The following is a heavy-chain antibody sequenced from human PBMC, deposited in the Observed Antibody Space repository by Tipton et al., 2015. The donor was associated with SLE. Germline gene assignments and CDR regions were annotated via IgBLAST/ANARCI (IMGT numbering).Heavy chain of an antibody. Sequence: QSGPEVKKPGASVRVSCKASGYTFTTYGISWVRQAPGQGLEWMGWISTYNGNTNYAQKLQGRVTMTSDTSTSTAYMELRSLRSDDTAIYYCARVRVDTAMGVFDFWAREPWSPSPQ. D-gene: IGHD5-18*01. CDR1: GYTFTTYG. CDR3: ARVRVDTAMGVFDF. V-gene: IGHV1-18*01. J-gene: IGHJ4*02. CDR2: ISTYNGNT.